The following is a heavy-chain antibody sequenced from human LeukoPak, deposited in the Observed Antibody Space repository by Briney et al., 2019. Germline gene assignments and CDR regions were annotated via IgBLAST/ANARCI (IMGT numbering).Heavy chain of an antibody. CDR1: GFTFGDYA. CDR3: TRVIVATKDY. Sequence: GGSLRLSCTGFGFTFGDYAMNWVRQAPGKGLECVGFIRSKAYGGTTEYAASVKGRFTISRDDSKSIAYLQMNSLKTEDTAVYYCTRVIVATKDYWGQGTLVTVYS. J-gene: IGHJ4*02. V-gene: IGHV3-49*04. D-gene: IGHD5-12*01. CDR2: IRSKAYGGTT.